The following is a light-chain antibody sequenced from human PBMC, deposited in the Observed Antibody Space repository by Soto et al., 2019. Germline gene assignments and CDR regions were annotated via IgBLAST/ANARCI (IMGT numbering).Light chain of an antibody. CDR1: QSVSSSY. Sequence: IVLTQYPGTLSLSPGERATLSCRASQSVSSSYLSWYQQKPGQAPSLLIYGASSRATGIPDRFSGSVSVTDFTLTISRLEPEDFAVYYCQQYGSSPWTFGQGTKVEIK. CDR2: GAS. CDR3: QQYGSSPWT. V-gene: IGKV3-20*01. J-gene: IGKJ1*01.